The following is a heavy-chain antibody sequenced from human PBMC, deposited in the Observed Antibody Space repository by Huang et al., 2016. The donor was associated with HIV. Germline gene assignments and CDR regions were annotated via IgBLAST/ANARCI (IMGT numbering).Heavy chain of an antibody. CDR2: ISADSNYK. V-gene: IGHV3-21*01. Sequence: EVQLVESGGGLVKPGGSLRLSCAASGFIFSSYSMNWVRQAPGKGLEGVSSISADSNYKKYADSVQGRFTVSRDNAKNSLYLQMNSLRAEDTAVYFCARWDVATAIDYWGQGSLVTVSS. CDR1: GFIFSSYS. J-gene: IGHJ4*02. D-gene: IGHD2-21*02. CDR3: ARWDVATAIDY.